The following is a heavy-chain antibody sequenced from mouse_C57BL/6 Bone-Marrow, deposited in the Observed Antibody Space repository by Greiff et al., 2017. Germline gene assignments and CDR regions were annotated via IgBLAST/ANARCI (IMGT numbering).Heavy chain of an antibody. J-gene: IGHJ1*03. CDR1: GFTFSSYA. D-gene: IGHD1-1*01. CDR3: ARIPYYYGSSPWYFDV. V-gene: IGHV5-4*01. CDR2: ISDGGSYT. Sequence: EVQLQESGGGLVKPGGSLKLSCAASGFTFSSYAMSWVRQTPEKRLEWVATISDGGSYTYYPDTVKGRFTISRDNAKKNLYLKMSHMKSEDTAMYYCARIPYYYGSSPWYFDVWGTGTTVTVSS.